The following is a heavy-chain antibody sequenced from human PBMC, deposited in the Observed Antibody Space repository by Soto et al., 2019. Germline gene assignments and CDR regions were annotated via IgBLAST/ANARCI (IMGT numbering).Heavy chain of an antibody. CDR2: IGHGGGT. CDR1: GGSFSGYY. Sequence: QVQLQQWGAGLLKPSETLSVTCAVYGGSFSGYYWSWIRQPPGKGLEWIGEIGHGGGTIYNPSLETRITKTEDPSNNQFSLKVNSVTAADTVVYYCARHGGYYFDYWGQGAPVTVSS. D-gene: IGHD3-16*01. V-gene: IGHV4-34*01. CDR3: ARHGGYYFDY. J-gene: IGHJ4*02.